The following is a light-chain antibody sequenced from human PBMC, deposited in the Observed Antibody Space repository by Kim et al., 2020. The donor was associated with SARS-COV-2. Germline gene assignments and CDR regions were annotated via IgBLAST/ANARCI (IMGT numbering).Light chain of an antibody. CDR2: WAS. CDR3: QQYHSTPYT. J-gene: IGKJ2*01. V-gene: IGKV4-1*01. Sequence: SATINCKSSQSVLYRSKNKNYLAWYQQKPGPPPKVLIYWASTRESGVPDRFSGSGSGTDFTLTISSLQAEDVAVYYCQQYHSTPYTFGQGTKLEI. CDR1: QSVLYRSKNKNY.